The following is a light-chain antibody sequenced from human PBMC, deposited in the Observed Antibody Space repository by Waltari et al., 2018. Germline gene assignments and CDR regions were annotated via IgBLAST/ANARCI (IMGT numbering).Light chain of an antibody. CDR3: SSYTSSSTSLYV. CDR2: DVS. Sequence: QSALTQPASVSGSPGQSITISCTGTSSDVGGYNYVSWYQQHPGKAPKLMIYDVSNRPSGVSKRFSGSKSGNPASLTISGLQAEDEADYYCSSYTSSSTSLYVFGPGTKVTVL. CDR1: SSDVGGYNY. J-gene: IGLJ1*01. V-gene: IGLV2-14*03.